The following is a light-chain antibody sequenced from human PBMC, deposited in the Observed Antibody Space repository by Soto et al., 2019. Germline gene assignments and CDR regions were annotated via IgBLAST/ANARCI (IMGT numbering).Light chain of an antibody. J-gene: IGKJ5*01. CDR3: QQRSNWPIT. CDR2: DAS. V-gene: IGKV3-11*01. Sequence: IVLTQSPATPSLSPGERATLSCRASQSVSSYFAWYQQKPGQAPRLLIYDASNRATGIPARFSGSGSGTDFTLTISSLEPEDFAVYYCQQRSNWPITFGQGTRLEIK. CDR1: QSVSSY.